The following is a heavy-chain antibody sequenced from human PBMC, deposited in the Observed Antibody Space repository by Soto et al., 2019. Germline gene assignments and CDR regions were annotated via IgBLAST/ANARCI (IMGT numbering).Heavy chain of an antibody. J-gene: IGHJ6*02. CDR1: GYTFSNYG. D-gene: IGHD2-2*01. Sequence: QVQLVQSGAEVKKPGASLKVSCKASGYTFSNYGISWVRQAPGQGLEWMGWISVYNGNTNYAQKFQDRVTMTTDTSTSTVYMELRSLRSDDTAVYYCARDRSTSDVWGPGTTVTVSS. V-gene: IGHV1-18*01. CDR2: ISVYNGNT. CDR3: ARDRSTSDV.